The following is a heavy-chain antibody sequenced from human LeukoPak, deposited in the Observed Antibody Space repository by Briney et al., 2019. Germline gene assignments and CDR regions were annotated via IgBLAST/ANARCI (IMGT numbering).Heavy chain of an antibody. CDR3: VRGATYSSGWAVDY. Sequence: PSQTLSLTCAISGDSVSSNSVAWNWIRQSPSRGLEWLGRTYYRSKWYRDYAVFMKSRITINPDTSKNQFSLQLNSVTPEDTAFYYCVRGATYSSGWAVDYWGQGTLVTVSS. D-gene: IGHD6-19*01. J-gene: IGHJ4*02. CDR2: TYYRSKWYR. V-gene: IGHV6-1*01. CDR1: GDSVSSNSVA.